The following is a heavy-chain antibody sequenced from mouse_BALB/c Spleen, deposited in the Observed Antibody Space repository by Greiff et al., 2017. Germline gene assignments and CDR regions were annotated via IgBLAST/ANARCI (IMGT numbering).Heavy chain of an antibody. J-gene: IGHJ2*01. V-gene: IGHV10-1*02. CDR2: IRSKSNNYAT. CDR3: VRHGADFDY. CDR1: GFTFNTYA. Sequence: EVQVVESGGGLVQPKGSLKLSCAASGFTFNTYAMNWVRQAPGKGLEWVARIRSKSNNYATYYADSVKDRFTISRDDSQSMLYLQMNNLKTEDTAMYYCVRHGADFDYWGQGTTLTVSS. D-gene: IGHD3-3*01.